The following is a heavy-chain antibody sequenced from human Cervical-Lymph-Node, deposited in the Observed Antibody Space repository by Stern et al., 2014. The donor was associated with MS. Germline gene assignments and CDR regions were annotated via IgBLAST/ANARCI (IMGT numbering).Heavy chain of an antibody. D-gene: IGHD6-19*01. Sequence: VQLVESGAEVKKPGASVKVSCKASGYTFTSYYMHWGRQAPGQGLEWMGLINPRGGSTSNAQKCQGRVTINRDTSTSTVHMELSSLRSEDTAVYYCAREVAGHRLGMMDVWGQGTTVTVSS. V-gene: IGHV1-46*01. CDR3: AREVAGHRLGMMDV. CDR1: GYTFTSYY. CDR2: INPRGGST. J-gene: IGHJ6*02.